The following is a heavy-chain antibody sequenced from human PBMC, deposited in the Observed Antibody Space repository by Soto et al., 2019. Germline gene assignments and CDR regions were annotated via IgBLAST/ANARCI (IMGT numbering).Heavy chain of an antibody. V-gene: IGHV3-30*03. D-gene: IGHD2-8*02. J-gene: IGHJ5*02. CDR2: ISYDGSNK. CDR1: GFTFSSYG. CDR3: ARQASYWHGGGGWLDP. Sequence: GGSLRLSCAASGFTFSSYGMHWVRQAPGKGLEWVAVISYDGSNKYYADSVKGRFTISRDNSKNTLYLQMNSLRAEDTAVYYCARQASYWHGGGGWLDPWGQGVLVTVSS.